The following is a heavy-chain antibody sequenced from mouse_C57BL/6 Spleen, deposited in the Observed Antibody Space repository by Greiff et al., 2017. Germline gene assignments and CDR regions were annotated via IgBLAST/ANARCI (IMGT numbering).Heavy chain of an antibody. J-gene: IGHJ1*03. CDR3: AREGNSVYFDG. CDR1: GYAFSSSW. CDR2: IYPGDGDT. Sequence: VQLQQSGPELVKPGASVKISCTASGYAFSSSWMNWVKQRPGKGLEWIGRIYPGDGDTNYNGKFKGKATLTADKSSSTAYMQLSSLTSEDSAVYFCAREGNSVYFDGWGTGTTVTVSS. D-gene: IGHD2-1*01. V-gene: IGHV1-82*01.